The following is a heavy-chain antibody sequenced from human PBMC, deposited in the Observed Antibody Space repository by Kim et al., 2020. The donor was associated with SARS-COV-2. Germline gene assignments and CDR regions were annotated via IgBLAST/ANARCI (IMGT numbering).Heavy chain of an antibody. CDR3: ARFSAGY. CDR2: SGGST. V-gene: IGHV3-66*01. J-gene: IGHJ4*02. Sequence: SGGSTSYADSVKGRCTISRDNSKNTLYLQMNSLRAEDTAVYYCARFSAGYWGQGTLVTVSS.